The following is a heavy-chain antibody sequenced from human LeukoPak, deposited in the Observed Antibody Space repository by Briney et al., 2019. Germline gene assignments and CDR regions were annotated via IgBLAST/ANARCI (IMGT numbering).Heavy chain of an antibody. CDR3: ARVQSYCSSTSCSDAFDI. CDR2: NSGNT. Sequence: NSGNTGYAQKFQGRVTITRNTSISTAYMELSSLRSEDTAVYYCARVQSYCSSTSCSDAFDIWGQGTMVTVSS. J-gene: IGHJ3*02. V-gene: IGHV1-8*03. D-gene: IGHD2-2*01.